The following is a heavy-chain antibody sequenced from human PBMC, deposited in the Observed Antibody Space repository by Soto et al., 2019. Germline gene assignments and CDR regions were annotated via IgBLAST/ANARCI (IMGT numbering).Heavy chain of an antibody. V-gene: IGHV4-4*02. CDR1: GDSIINNNW. J-gene: IGHJ3*02. D-gene: IGHD1-26*01. CDR3: ARPQFSGTYHDTFNI. CDR2: IIHSGRT. Sequence: SETLSLTCTVSGDSIINNNWWSWVRQPPGKGLEWIGEIIHSGRTNYNPSLKSRVTIAVDKSKNQFSLRVSSVTAADTAMYYCARPQFSGTYHDTFNIWGQGTMVTVSS.